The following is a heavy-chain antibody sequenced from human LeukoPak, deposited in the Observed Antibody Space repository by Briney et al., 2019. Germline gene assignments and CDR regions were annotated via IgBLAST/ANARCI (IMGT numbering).Heavy chain of an antibody. CDR3: AREGSSSSFDY. J-gene: IGHJ4*02. CDR1: GYTFTSYG. D-gene: IGHD6-6*01. Sequence: GASVKVSCKASGYTFTSYGISWVRQAPGQGLEWMGFTSADNGHTNYVQKFQGRVTMTTDTSTNTAYMELRSLRSEDTAVYYCAREGSSSSFDYWGQGTLVTVSS. CDR2: TSADNGHT. V-gene: IGHV1-18*01.